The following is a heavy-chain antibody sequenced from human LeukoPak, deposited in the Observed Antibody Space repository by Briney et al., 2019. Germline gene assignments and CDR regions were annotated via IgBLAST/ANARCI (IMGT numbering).Heavy chain of an antibody. J-gene: IGHJ4*02. CDR1: GFTFSSYS. D-gene: IGHD3-10*01. V-gene: IGHV3-21*01. CDR2: ISSSSSYI. Sequence: GGSLRLSYAASGFTFSSYSMNWVRQAPGKGLEWVSSISSSSSYIYYADSVKGRFTISRDNAKNSLYLQMNSLRAEDTAVYYCALLSTVRVDYWGQGTLVTVSS. CDR3: ALLSTVRVDY.